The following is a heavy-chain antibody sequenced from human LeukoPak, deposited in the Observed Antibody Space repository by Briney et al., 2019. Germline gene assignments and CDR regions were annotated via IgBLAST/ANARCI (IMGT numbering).Heavy chain of an antibody. Sequence: SVTVSCKASGGTFSSYAISWVRQAPGQGLEWMGGIIPIFGTANYAQKFQGRVTITADESTSTAYMELSSLRSEDTAVYYCARAILDSSGYYYFDYWGQGTLVTVSS. J-gene: IGHJ4*02. V-gene: IGHV1-69*13. CDR2: IIPIFGTA. CDR3: ARAILDSSGYYYFDY. CDR1: GGTFSSYA. D-gene: IGHD3-22*01.